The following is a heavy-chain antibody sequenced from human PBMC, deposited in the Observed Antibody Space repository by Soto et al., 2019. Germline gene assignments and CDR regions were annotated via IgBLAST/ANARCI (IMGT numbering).Heavy chain of an antibody. D-gene: IGHD3-22*01. CDR3: TREGYFFDSNGYSFDY. CDR2: INSRGNVI. V-gene: IGHV3-48*03. J-gene: IGHJ4*02. CDR1: GFTFSTYE. Sequence: VGSLRLSCATSGFTFSTYEMHWVRQAPGNGLEWISYINSRGNVIYYAGSVKGRFTISRDNTKNSLYLQMNSLRAEDTALYYCTREGYFFDSNGYSFDYWGQGALVTVSS.